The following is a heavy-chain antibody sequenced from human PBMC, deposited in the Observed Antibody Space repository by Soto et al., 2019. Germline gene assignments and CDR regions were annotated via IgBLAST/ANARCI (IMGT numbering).Heavy chain of an antibody. V-gene: IGHV3-66*01. J-gene: IGHJ4*02. CDR3: AREFYYYGAGTMGGYFDY. D-gene: IGHD3-10*01. CDR2: IYSGGST. CDR1: GLTVSSNY. Sequence: EVQLVESGGGLVQPGGSLRLSCAASGLTVSSNYMSWVRQAPGKGLEWVSVIYSGGSTYYADSVKGRFTISRDNSKNTLYLQMNSLRAEDTAVYYCAREFYYYGAGTMGGYFDYWGQGTLVTVSS.